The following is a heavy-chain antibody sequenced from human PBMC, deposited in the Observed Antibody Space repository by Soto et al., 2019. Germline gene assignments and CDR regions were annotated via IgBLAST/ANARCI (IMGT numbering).Heavy chain of an antibody. Sequence: PSETLSLTCTVSGGSMSSYYWSWIRQPPGKGLEWIGYIYYSGSTIYNPSLKSRVTISVDTSKNQFSLKLSSVTAADTAVYYCGRCGWGSWVCFAPGGRGTWVTVS. V-gene: IGHV4-59*01. CDR3: GRCGWGSWVCFAP. D-gene: IGHD3-10*01. J-gene: IGHJ5*02. CDR1: GGSMSSYY. CDR2: IYYSGST.